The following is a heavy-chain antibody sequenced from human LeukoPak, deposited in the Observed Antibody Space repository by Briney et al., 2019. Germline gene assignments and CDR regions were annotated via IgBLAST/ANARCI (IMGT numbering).Heavy chain of an antibody. J-gene: IGHJ5*02. D-gene: IGHD6-13*01. Sequence: GGSLRLSCAASGFTFSSYGMHWVRQAPGKGLEWVAFIRYDGSNKYYADSVKGRFTISRDNSKNTLYLQMTSLRAEDTAVYYCARASLRYSSSWYERLYNWFDPWGQGTLVTVSS. CDR2: IRYDGSNK. CDR3: ARASLRYSSSWYERLYNWFDP. V-gene: IGHV3-30*02. CDR1: GFTFSSYG.